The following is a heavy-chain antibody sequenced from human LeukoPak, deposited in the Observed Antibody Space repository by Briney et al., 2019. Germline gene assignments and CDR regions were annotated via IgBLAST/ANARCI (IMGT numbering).Heavy chain of an antibody. CDR2: ISSRSNNI. CDR3: ASGSPAGDY. D-gene: IGHD1-26*01. CDR1: GFSFSIYS. J-gene: IGHJ4*02. V-gene: IGHV3-21*01. Sequence: GGSLRLSCAASGFSFSIYSMNWARQAPGKGLEWVSSISSRSNNIYYADSVKGRFTISRDNAKNSLYLQMNSLRAEDTAVYYCASGSPAGDYWGQGTLVSVSS.